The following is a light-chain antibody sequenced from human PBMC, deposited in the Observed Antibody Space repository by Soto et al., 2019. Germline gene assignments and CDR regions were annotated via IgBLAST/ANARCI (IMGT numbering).Light chain of an antibody. J-gene: IGLJ2*01. CDR2: EVS. V-gene: IGLV2-8*01. CDR1: SSDVGGYNY. CDR3: SSYAGSNNLV. Sequence: QSALTQPPSASGSPGQSVTISCTGTSSDVGGYNYVSWYQQHPGKAPKLMIYEVSKRPSGVPDRFSGSKSGNTASLTVSGLQAEDEADYNCSSYAGSNNLVFVGGTKLTVL.